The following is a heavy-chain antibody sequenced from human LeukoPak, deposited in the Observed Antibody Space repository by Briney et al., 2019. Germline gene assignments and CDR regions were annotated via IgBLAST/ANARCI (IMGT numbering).Heavy chain of an antibody. D-gene: IGHD2-21*02. J-gene: IGHJ2*01. CDR1: GVSISSGDYY. V-gene: IGHV4-30-4*01. CDR2: IYYIGNT. Sequence: SSETLSLTCTVSGVSISSGDYYWSWIRQPPGKGLEWIGYIYYIGNTFYNPSLKSRVTISVDTSKNQFSLKLSSVTAADTAVYYCASAYCGGDCTPYWYFDLWGRGTLVTVSS. CDR3: ASAYCGGDCTPYWYFDL.